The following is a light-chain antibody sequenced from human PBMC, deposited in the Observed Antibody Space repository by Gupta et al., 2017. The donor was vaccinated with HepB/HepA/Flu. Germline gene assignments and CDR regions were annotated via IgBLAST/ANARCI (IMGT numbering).Light chain of an antibody. J-gene: IGLJ2*01. Sequence: QAGLTQPPSVSKGLRQTATLTCTGNSNNVGNQGAAWLQQHQGHPPKLLSYKNNNRPSGISERFAASRSGNTASLTITGLQPEDEADYDGSAWDSSLRAQVFGGGTKLTVL. CDR2: KNN. CDR3: SAWDSSLRAQV. CDR1: SNNVGNQG. V-gene: IGLV10-54*04.